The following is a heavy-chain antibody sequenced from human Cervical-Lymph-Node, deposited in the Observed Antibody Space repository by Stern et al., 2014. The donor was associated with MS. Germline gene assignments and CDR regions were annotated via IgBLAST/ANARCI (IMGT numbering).Heavy chain of an antibody. V-gene: IGHV1-69*01. D-gene: IGHD1-7*01. CDR1: EGTFSSYA. CDR3: ARGLELAPYYYYGMDV. Sequence: QVQLVESGAEVKKPGSSVKVSCKASEGTFSSYAISWVRQAPGQGLEWMGGIIPNFGTANYAQKFQGRVTITADESTSTAYMVLSSLRSEDTAVYYCARGLELAPYYYYGMDVWGQGTTVTVSS. CDR2: IIPNFGTA. J-gene: IGHJ6*02.